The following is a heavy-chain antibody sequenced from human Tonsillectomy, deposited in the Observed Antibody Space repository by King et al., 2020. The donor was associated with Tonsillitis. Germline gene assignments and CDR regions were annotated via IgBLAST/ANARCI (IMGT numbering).Heavy chain of an antibody. CDR3: ARDPEGARWAAQSHNYYHYLDI. CDR1: AFGFSDYG. V-gene: IGHV3-30*03. D-gene: IGHD1-26*01. CDR2: ISYGGDFK. Sequence: VQLVESGGGVVQPGRSLRITCVASAFGFSDYGMHWVRQSPGRGLEWVGFISYGGDFKLYAESVTGRFTVSRDNSRNTLSLEMKSLRLEDQGLYYCARDPEGARWAAQSHNYYHYLDIWGQGTTVTVSS. J-gene: IGHJ6*02.